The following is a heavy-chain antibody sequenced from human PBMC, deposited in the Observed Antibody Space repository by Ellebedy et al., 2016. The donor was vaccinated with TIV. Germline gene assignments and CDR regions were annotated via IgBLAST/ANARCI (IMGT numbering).Heavy chain of an antibody. V-gene: IGHV1-69*13. CDR3: ARVSGYYHGYLQH. CDR1: GGPFRSYA. J-gene: IGHJ1*01. D-gene: IGHD3-22*01. CDR2: IAAVFGTA. Sequence: SVTVSCKASGGPFRSYAISWVRQAPGQGLEWMGGIAAVFGTANYAQKFQGRVTITADEPTSTVYMEVSSLRSEDTAVYYCARVSGYYHGYLQHWGQGTLVIVSS.